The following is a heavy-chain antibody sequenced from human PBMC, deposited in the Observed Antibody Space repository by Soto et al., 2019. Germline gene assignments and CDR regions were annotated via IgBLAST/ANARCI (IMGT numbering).Heavy chain of an antibody. CDR2: ISAYNGNT. CDR1: GYTFTSYG. J-gene: IGHJ6*02. Sequence: ASVKVSCKASGYTFTSYGISWVRQAPGQGLEWMGWISAYNGNTNYAQKLQGRVTMTTDTSTSTAYMELRSLRSDDTAVYYCARDGAEYYYDSSAKYYGMDVWGQGTTVTVSS. D-gene: IGHD3-22*01. CDR3: ARDGAEYYYDSSAKYYGMDV. V-gene: IGHV1-18*04.